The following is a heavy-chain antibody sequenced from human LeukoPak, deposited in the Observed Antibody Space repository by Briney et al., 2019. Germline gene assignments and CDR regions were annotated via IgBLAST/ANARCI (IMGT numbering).Heavy chain of an antibody. D-gene: IGHD4-17*01. V-gene: IGHV4-31*03. CDR3: ARRVWAVTTSDAFDI. Sequence: SETLSLTCTVSGGSISSGGYYWSWIRQHPGKGLEWIGYICYSGSTYYNPSLKSRVTISVDTSKNQFSLKLSSVTAADTAVYYCARRVWAVTTSDAFDIWGQGTMVTVSS. J-gene: IGHJ3*02. CDR2: ICYSGST. CDR1: GGSISSGGYY.